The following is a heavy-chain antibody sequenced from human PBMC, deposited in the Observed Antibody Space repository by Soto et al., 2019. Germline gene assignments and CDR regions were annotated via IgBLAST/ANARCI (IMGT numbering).Heavy chain of an antibody. Sequence: QVQLQESGPGLVKPSETLSLTCTVSGGSISSYYWSWIRQPPGKGLEWIGYIYYSGSTNYNPSLKSRVTISVDTSKNQFSLKLSSVTAADTAVYYCARTYYDFWSGFSALNWFDPWGQGTLVTVSS. CDR3: ARTYYDFWSGFSALNWFDP. CDR1: GGSISSYY. J-gene: IGHJ5*02. CDR2: IYYSGST. D-gene: IGHD3-3*01. V-gene: IGHV4-59*01.